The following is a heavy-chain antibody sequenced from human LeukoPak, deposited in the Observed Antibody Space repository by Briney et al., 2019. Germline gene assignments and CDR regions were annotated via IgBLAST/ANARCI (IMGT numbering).Heavy chain of an antibody. D-gene: IGHD4-17*01. Sequence: SETLSLTCTVSGGSISSGDYYWSWIRQPRGTGLEWIGYIYYSGSTNYNPSLKSRVTISVDTSKNQFSLKLSSVTAADTAVYYCARGRSLTTVTSNWFDPWGQGTLVTVSS. CDR3: ARGRSLTTVTSNWFDP. CDR2: IYYSGST. J-gene: IGHJ5*02. V-gene: IGHV4-30-4*08. CDR1: GGSISSGDYY.